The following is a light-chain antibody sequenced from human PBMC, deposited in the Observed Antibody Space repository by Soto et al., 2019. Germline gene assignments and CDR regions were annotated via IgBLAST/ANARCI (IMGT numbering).Light chain of an antibody. CDR2: DVS. Sequence: QSALTQPASVSGSPGQSITISCTGTSSDVGSYNYVSWYQQHPGKAPKVMIYDVSNRPSGVSYRFSGSKSGNTASLTISGGQAEDEADDYCCSYTSSSTPYVFGTGTKLTVL. CDR3: CSYTSSSTPYV. J-gene: IGLJ1*01. CDR1: SSDVGSYNY. V-gene: IGLV2-14*01.